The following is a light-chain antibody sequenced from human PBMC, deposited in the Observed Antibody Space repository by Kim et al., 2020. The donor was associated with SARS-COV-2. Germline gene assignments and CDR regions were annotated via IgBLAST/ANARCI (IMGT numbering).Light chain of an antibody. CDR2: RGN. CDR1: SSNPGRNY. Sequence: GQRVTISCSGGSSNPGRNYVYWYQHVPGAAPKLLIYRGNNRPSGVPDRFAGSKSDNSASLVISGLRSEDEADYYCAAWDDSLSAYVFGTGTKVTVL. J-gene: IGLJ1*01. CDR3: AAWDDSLSAYV. V-gene: IGLV1-47*01.